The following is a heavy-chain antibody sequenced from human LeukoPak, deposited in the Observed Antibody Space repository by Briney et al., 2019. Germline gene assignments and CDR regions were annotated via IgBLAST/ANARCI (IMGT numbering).Heavy chain of an antibody. Sequence: KPGGSLRLSCAAPGFTFSDYYMSWIRQAPGKGLEWVSYISSSGNTIYYADSVKGRFTISRDNAKNSVFLQMNSLRAEDTAVYYCARPKYSSSWQIFDYWGQGTLVTASS. J-gene: IGHJ4*02. CDR1: GFTFSDYY. CDR3: ARPKYSSSWQIFDY. CDR2: ISSSGNTI. D-gene: IGHD6-13*01. V-gene: IGHV3-11*01.